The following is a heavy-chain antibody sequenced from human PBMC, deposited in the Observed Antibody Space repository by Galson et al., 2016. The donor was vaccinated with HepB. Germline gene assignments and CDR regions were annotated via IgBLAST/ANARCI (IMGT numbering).Heavy chain of an antibody. Sequence: SVKVSCKASGGTFNKYDINWVRQAPGQGPEWVGGIIPTSGTTDYAPKLQARVTITADTSTSTAYMELRSLRSEDTAVYYCATSLRFFDWLFKFYFDNWGLPTLVTVSS. V-gene: IGHV1-69*06. CDR2: IIPTSGTT. D-gene: IGHD3-9*01. J-gene: IGHJ4*02. CDR1: GGTFNKYD. CDR3: ATSLRFFDWLFKFYFDN.